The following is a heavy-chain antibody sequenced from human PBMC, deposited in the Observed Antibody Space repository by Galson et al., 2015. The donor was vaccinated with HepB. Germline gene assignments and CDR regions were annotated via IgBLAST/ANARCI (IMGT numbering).Heavy chain of an antibody. D-gene: IGHD3-22*01. CDR2: IRSKAYGGTT. Sequence: SLRLSCAASGFTFGDYAMSWFRQAPGKGLEWVGFIRSKAYGGTTEYAASVKGRFTISRDDSRSIVYLQMNSLKTEDTAVYYCTSDYQITYYYDSSGYYYREVYGMDVWGQGTTVTVSS. CDR1: GFTFGDYA. CDR3: TSDYQITYYYDSSGYYYREVYGMDV. J-gene: IGHJ6*02. V-gene: IGHV3-49*03.